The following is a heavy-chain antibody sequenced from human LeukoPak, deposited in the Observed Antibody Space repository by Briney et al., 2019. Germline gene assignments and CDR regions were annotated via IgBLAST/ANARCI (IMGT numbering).Heavy chain of an antibody. J-gene: IGHJ4*02. CDR3: ARVPFYYYDSSGYSDY. D-gene: IGHD3-22*01. CDR1: GYTFTSYG. V-gene: IGHV1-18*01. Sequence: GASVKVSCKASGYTFTSYGISWVRQAPAQGLEWMGWISAYNGNTNYAQKLQGRVTMTTDTSTSTAYMELRSLRSDDTAVYYCARVPFYYYDSSGYSDYWGQGTLVTVSS. CDR2: ISAYNGNT.